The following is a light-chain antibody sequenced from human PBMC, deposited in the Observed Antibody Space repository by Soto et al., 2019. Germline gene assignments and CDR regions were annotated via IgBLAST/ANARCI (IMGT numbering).Light chain of an antibody. J-gene: IGLJ2*01. CDR3: SSYTNSGSLVV. CDR2: EVS. Sequence: QSALTQPASVSGSPGQSITISCTGTSSDIGGYNYVSWYQQYPGKAPKVIIYEVSNRPSGISNRFSGSKSGNTASLTISGLQAEDEADYYCSSYTNSGSLVVFGGGTKVTVL. V-gene: IGLV2-14*01. CDR1: SSDIGGYNY.